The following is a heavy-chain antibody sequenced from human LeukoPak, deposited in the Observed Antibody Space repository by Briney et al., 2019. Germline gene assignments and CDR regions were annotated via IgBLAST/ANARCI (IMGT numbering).Heavy chain of an antibody. CDR2: IKQDGSEK. J-gene: IGHJ4*02. CDR1: GFTFSSYS. V-gene: IGHV3-7*01. Sequence: GGSLRLSCAASGFTFSSYSMNWVRQAPGKGLEWVANIKQDGSEKYYVDSVKGRFTISRDNAKNSLYLQMNSLRTEDTAVYYCARVDTDTGTIDYWGQGTLVTVSS. CDR3: ARVDTDTGTIDY. D-gene: IGHD5-18*01.